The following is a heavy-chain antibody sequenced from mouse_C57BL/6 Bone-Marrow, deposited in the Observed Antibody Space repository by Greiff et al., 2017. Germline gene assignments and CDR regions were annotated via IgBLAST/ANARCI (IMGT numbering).Heavy chain of an antibody. CDR2: IYPGSGST. Sequence: VQLQQPGAELVKPGASVKMSCKASGYTFTSYWITWVKQRPGQGLEWIGDIYPGSGSTNYNEKFKSKATLTVDTSSSTAYMQLSSLTSEDSAVYYCARSPLYYYGNYEDAMDYWGQGTSVTVSS. D-gene: IGHD2-1*01. J-gene: IGHJ4*01. CDR3: ARSPLYYYGNYEDAMDY. CDR1: GYTFTSYW. V-gene: IGHV1-55*01.